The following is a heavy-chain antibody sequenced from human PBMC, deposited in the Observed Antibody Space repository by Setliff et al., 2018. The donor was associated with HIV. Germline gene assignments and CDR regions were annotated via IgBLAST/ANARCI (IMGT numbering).Heavy chain of an antibody. CDR2: IHTSGST. Sequence: SETLSLTCTVSGGSISSGSYYWSWIRQPAGKGLEWIGHIHTSGSTKYNPSLKSRVTISADTFKNQFSLNLSSVTAAETAVYYCARVGYHGSGRYSLDYWGQGTLVTVSS. V-gene: IGHV4-61*09. CDR3: ARVGYHGSGRYSLDY. D-gene: IGHD3-10*01. J-gene: IGHJ4*02. CDR1: GGSISSGSYY.